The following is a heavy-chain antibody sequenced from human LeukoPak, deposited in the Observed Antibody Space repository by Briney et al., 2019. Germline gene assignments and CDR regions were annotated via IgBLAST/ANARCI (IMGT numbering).Heavy chain of an antibody. Sequence: SETLSLTCTVSGGSISSYYWSWIRQPPGKGLEWIGYIYYSGSTNYNPSLKSRVTISVDTSKNQFSLKLSSVTAADTAVYYCARDGGGTMVNWGQGTLVTVSS. CDR2: IYYSGST. CDR3: ARDGGGTMVN. J-gene: IGHJ4*02. V-gene: IGHV4-59*01. D-gene: IGHD3-10*01. CDR1: GGSISSYY.